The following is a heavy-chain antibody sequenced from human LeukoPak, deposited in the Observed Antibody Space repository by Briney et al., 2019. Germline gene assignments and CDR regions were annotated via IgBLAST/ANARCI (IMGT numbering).Heavy chain of an antibody. CDR1: GGSISSYY. CDR3: ARDPASSGWRSDAFDI. J-gene: IGHJ3*02. V-gene: IGHV4-59*01. D-gene: IGHD6-19*01. CDR2: IYYSGST. Sequence: SETLSLTCTVSGGSISSYYWSWIRQPPGKGLEWIGYIYYSGSTNYNPSLKSRVTISVDTSKNQFSLKLSSVTAADTAVYYCARDPASSGWRSDAFDIWGQGTMVTVSS.